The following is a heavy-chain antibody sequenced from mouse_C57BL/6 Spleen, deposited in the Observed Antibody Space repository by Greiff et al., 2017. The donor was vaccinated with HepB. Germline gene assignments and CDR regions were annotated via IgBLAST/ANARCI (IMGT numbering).Heavy chain of an antibody. CDR3: AREFDGYLYYFDY. Sequence: VKLMESGPELVKPGASVKISCTASGYAFSSSWMNWVKQRPGKGLEWIGRIYPGDGDTNYNGKFKGKATLTADKSSSTAYMQLSSLTSEDSAVYFCAREFDGYLYYFDYWGQGTTLTVSS. CDR2: IYPGDGDT. V-gene: IGHV1-82*01. D-gene: IGHD2-3*01. CDR1: GYAFSSSW. J-gene: IGHJ2*01.